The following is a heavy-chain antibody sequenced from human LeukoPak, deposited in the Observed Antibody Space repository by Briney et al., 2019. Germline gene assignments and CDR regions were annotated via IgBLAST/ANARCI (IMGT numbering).Heavy chain of an antibody. J-gene: IGHJ4*02. D-gene: IGHD1-26*01. Sequence: SETLSLTCAVSGGSISSSNWWSWVRQPPGKELEWIGEIYHSGSTNYNPSLKSRVTISVDKSKNQFSLKLSSVTAADTAVYYCARVWELPAYFDYWGQGTLVTASS. CDR2: IYHSGST. V-gene: IGHV4-4*02. CDR1: GGSISSSNW. CDR3: ARVWELPAYFDY.